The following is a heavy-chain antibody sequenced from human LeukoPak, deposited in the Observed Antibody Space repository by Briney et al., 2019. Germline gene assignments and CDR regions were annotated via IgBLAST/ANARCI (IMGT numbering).Heavy chain of an antibody. D-gene: IGHD2-2*01. CDR3: AKEPREYCSSTSCPNWFDS. Sequence: GGSLRHSCAASGFTFNNYAMSWVRQAPGKGLEWVSAISASDGTTYYADSVKGRFTISRDNSENTLFLQMNSLRAEDTAVYYCAKEPREYCSSTSCPNWFDSWGQGTLVTVSS. CDR2: ISASDGTT. CDR1: GFTFNNYA. V-gene: IGHV3-23*01. J-gene: IGHJ5*01.